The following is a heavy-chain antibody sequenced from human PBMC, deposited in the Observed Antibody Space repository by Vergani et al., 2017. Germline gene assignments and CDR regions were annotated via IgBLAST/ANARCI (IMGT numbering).Heavy chain of an antibody. CDR2: IYYSGST. CDR1: GGSISSSSYY. Sequence: QLQLQESGPGLVKPSETLSLTCTVSGGSISSSSYYWGWIRQPPGKGLEWIGSIYYSGSTYYNPSLKSRVTISGDTSKNQFSLKLSSVTAADTAVYYCARTYSSSSGWFDPWGQGTLVTVSS. J-gene: IGHJ5*02. CDR3: ARTYSSSSGWFDP. V-gene: IGHV4-39*01. D-gene: IGHD6-6*01.